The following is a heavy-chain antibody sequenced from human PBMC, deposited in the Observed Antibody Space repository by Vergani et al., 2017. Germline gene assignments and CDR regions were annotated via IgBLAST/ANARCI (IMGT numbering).Heavy chain of an antibody. J-gene: IGHJ5*02. D-gene: IGHD2-2*03. Sequence: QVQLVQSGAEVKKPGASVKVSCKASGYTFTGYYIHWVRQAPGQGLEWMGWINPNSGGTNYAQKFQGRVTMTRDTSISTAYMELSRLRSDDTAVYYCARRLGYCSSTSCLNWFDPWGQGTLVTVSP. CDR3: ARRLGYCSSTSCLNWFDP. CDR1: GYTFTGYY. CDR2: INPNSGGT. V-gene: IGHV1-2*02.